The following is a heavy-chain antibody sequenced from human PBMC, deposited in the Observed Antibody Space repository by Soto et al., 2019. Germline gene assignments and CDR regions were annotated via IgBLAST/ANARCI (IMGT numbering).Heavy chain of an antibody. CDR3: ARCYKSVSFFDPSAEYFEH. CDR1: GYTFNSSG. J-gene: IGHJ1*01. CDR2: ISPYNGNT. D-gene: IGHD3-10*01. Sequence: AAVKISCNASGYTFNSSGISWLRQAPGQGLELMGWISPYNGNTKYAQKLQVRGTMITDISTITVYMERRGLRSDDTAVYYCARCYKSVSFFDPSAEYFEHWGRGTLVTVSS. V-gene: IGHV1-18*04.